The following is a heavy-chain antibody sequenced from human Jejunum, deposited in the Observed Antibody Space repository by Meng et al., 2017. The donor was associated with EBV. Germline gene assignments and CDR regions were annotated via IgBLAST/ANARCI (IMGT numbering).Heavy chain of an antibody. CDR3: ARDQNGSYFAY. V-gene: IGHV4-61*08. CDR1: GGSVRSGGYF. Sequence: VQLTGSGLGLVKPSETLSPTRTVVGGSVRSGGYFWSWIRQTPGKGLEWSGNIYNSESTNYKPSLKSRVIISADTSKNQFSLRLSSVTAAETAVYYCARDQNGSYFAYWGQGTLVTVSS. D-gene: IGHD1-26*01. CDR2: IYNSEST. J-gene: IGHJ4*02.